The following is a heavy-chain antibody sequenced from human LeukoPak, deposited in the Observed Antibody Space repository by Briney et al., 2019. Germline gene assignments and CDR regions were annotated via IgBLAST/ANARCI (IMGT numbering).Heavy chain of an antibody. CDR1: GFTFGDYT. CDR2: IKMKAHGGAT. CDR3: SRDWAVLKSRLFPDY. Sequence: GGSLRLSCTASGFTFGDYTMSWFRQAPGKGVECVSLIKMKAHGGATEYAASVKGRFTISRDDSKSIAHLQMNSLKTEDTAVYYCSRDWAVLKSRLFPDYWGQGTLVTVSP. V-gene: IGHV3-49*03. J-gene: IGHJ4*02. D-gene: IGHD2-21*01.